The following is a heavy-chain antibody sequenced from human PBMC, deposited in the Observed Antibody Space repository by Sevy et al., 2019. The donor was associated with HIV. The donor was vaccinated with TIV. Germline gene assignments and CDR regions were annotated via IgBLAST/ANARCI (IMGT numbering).Heavy chain of an antibody. CDR3: ARVGVVVPAATVYYYFDY. D-gene: IGHD2-2*01. J-gene: IGHJ4*02. CDR1: GFTFSSYA. CDR2: ISYDGSNK. V-gene: IGHV3-30-3*01. Sequence: GGSLRLSCAASGFTFSSYAMHWVHQAPGKGLEWVAVISYDGSNKYYADSVKGRFTISRDNSKNTLYLQMNSLRAEDTAVYYCARVGVVVPAATVYYYFDYWGQGTLVTVSS.